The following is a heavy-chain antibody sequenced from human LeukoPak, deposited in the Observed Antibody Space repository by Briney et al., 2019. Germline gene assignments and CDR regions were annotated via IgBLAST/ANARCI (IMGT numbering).Heavy chain of an antibody. CDR1: GYSFTAYY. J-gene: IGHJ4*02. CDR2: IHPHGDS. CDR3: AIECCFDGNIYSEGFHY. Sequence: ASVKVSCKASGYSFTAYYLHWVRQAPGHGLEWMGCIHPHGDSEYAQAFQGRVTMTRDTSITTAYMELTTLRSEDTAVYYCAIECCFDGNIYSEGFHYWGQGTPVTVSS. D-gene: IGHD4-23*01. V-gene: IGHV1-2*02.